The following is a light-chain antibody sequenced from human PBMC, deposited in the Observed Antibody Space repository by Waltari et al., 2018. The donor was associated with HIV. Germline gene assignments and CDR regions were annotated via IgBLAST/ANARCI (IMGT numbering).Light chain of an antibody. Sequence: QAGLTQPPSVSKGLKQNATLTCAGNSDNVGYQGGAWLQQHQCHPPKLLSYRNDDRPSGVSERFSTSRSGNTAFLTITELQPEDETDYFCSAWDSSLGAWVFGGGTRLTVL. V-gene: IGLV10-54*01. CDR1: SDNVGYQG. J-gene: IGLJ3*02. CDR2: RND. CDR3: SAWDSSLGAWV.